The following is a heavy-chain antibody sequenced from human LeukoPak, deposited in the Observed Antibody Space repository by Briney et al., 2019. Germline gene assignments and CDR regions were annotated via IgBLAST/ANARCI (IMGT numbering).Heavy chain of an antibody. V-gene: IGHV3-74*01. CDR3: ARDDSRGFAY. D-gene: IGHD2-21*01. Sequence: GGSLRLSCAASGFTFSSYWMHWVRQAPGKGLVWVSRINNDGSSTSYADSVKGRFTISRDNAKNTLYLQVNSLRAEDTAVYYCARDDSRGFAYWGQGTLVTVSS. J-gene: IGHJ4*02. CDR1: GFTFSSYW. CDR2: INNDGSST.